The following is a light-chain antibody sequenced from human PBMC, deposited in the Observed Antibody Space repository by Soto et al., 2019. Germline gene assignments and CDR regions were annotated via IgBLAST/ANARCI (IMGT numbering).Light chain of an antibody. Sequence: QAVVTQPASVSGSPGQSITISCTGTSGDVGSYNLVSWYQQHPNKAPKLMIYEGSKRPSGISNRFSGSKSGNTASLTISGLQVEDEAHYYCCTYASTSTSLVFGTGTKLTVL. CDR1: SGDVGSYNL. CDR3: CTYASTSTSLV. V-gene: IGLV2-23*01. CDR2: EGS. J-gene: IGLJ1*01.